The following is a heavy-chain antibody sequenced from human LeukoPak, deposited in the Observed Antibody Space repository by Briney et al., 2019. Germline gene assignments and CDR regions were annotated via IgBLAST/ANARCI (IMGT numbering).Heavy chain of an antibody. Sequence: PSGTLSLTCAVSGGSITRSNWWTWVRQSPGKGLQWIGEIYHSGSTNYNPSLKSRVTISVDKSKNQFSLKLTSVTAADTAMYYCARDRGGIAAAGFFDYWGQGTLVTVSS. CDR1: GGSITRSNW. CDR2: IYHSGST. D-gene: IGHD6-13*01. V-gene: IGHV4-4*02. J-gene: IGHJ4*02. CDR3: ARDRGGIAAAGFFDY.